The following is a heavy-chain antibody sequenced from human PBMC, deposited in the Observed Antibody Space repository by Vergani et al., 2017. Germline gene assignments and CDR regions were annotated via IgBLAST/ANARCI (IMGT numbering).Heavy chain of an antibody. CDR3: ARVQVSGTELNXFDP. CDR2: IYHSGST. J-gene: IGHJ5*02. V-gene: IGHV4-4*02. D-gene: IGHD1-1*01. CDR1: GGSISSSNW. Sequence: QVQLQESGPGLVKPSGTLSLTCAVSGGSISSSNWWSWVRQPPVKGLEWIGEIYHSGSTNYNPSLKSRVTISVDKSKNQFSLKLSSVTAADTAVYYCARVQVSGTELNXFDPWGQGTLVTVSS.